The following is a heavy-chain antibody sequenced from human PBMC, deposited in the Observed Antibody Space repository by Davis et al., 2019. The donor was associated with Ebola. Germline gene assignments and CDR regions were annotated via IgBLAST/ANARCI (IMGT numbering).Heavy chain of an antibody. CDR3: ARRYYHSSGWYFDY. D-gene: IGHD6-19*01. Sequence: SVKVSCMASLYTFTSYGISWVRPAPGQGLEGMGWISAYNGNTNYAQKLQGRVTMTTDTSTSTAYMGLRGLRSEDTAVYYCARRYYHSSGWYFDYWGQGTLVTVSS. CDR2: ISAYNGNT. V-gene: IGHV1-18*04. J-gene: IGHJ4*02. CDR1: LYTFTSYG.